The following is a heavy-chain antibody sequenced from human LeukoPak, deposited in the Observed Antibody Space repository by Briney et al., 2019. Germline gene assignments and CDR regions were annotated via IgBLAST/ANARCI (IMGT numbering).Heavy chain of an antibody. CDR3: ARDRGGQQLVGRKYYYFYMDV. D-gene: IGHD6-13*01. V-gene: IGHV4-34*01. Sequence: SETLSLICAVYGGSLSGYYWSWLRQPPGKGPEWVGEINHSGSTNYNPSLKSRVTIFVDMSKNQVSLKLSSVTAADTAVYYCARDRGGQQLVGRKYYYFYMDVGGKGTTVTIPS. CDR1: GGSLSGYY. J-gene: IGHJ6*03. CDR2: INHSGST.